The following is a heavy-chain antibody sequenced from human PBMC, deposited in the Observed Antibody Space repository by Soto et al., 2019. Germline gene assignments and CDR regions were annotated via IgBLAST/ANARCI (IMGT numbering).Heavy chain of an antibody. Sequence: QVQLEQSGAEAKTPGSSVKVSCKASGGTLSDHGVAWLRQAPGQGLEWMGGTIPVFNTAKYAQKFQGRVTVTADKFTNIAYMELSSLRSEDTAFYFCARGVYGSGNYYTVPSAFDIWGQGTMVIVSS. V-gene: IGHV1-69*06. CDR3: ARGVYGSGNYYTVPSAFDI. CDR2: TIPVFNTA. D-gene: IGHD3-10*01. J-gene: IGHJ3*02. CDR1: GGTLSDHG.